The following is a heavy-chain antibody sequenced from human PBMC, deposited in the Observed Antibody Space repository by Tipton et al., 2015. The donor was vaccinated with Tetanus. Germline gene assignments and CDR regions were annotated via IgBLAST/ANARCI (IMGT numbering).Heavy chain of an antibody. V-gene: IGHV3-33*01. CDR3: AREADCSGGSCFSGDFDN. D-gene: IGHD2-15*01. Sequence: SLRLSCAASGFIFSSYGIHWVRQAPGKGLEWVAVSWYDGTDKYYAYSVKGRFTISRDNSKNTLYLQMNSLRAEDTAVYYCAREADCSGGSCFSGDFDNWGQGTQVTVSS. CDR2: SWYDGTDK. J-gene: IGHJ4*02. CDR1: GFIFSSYG.